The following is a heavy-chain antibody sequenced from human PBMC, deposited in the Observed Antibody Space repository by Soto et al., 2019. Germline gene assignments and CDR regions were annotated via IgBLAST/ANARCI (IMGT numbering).Heavy chain of an antibody. D-gene: IGHD3-10*01. Sequence: PGESLKISCKGSGYSFTSYWIGWVRQMPGKGLEWMGIIYPGDSDTRYSPSFQGQVTISADKSISTAYLQWSSLKASDTAMYYCARQRSPSNLWFGEGTYYYYGMDVWGQGTTVTVSS. CDR3: ARQRSPSNLWFGEGTYYYYGMDV. V-gene: IGHV5-51*01. CDR1: GYSFTSYW. J-gene: IGHJ6*02. CDR2: IYPGDSDT.